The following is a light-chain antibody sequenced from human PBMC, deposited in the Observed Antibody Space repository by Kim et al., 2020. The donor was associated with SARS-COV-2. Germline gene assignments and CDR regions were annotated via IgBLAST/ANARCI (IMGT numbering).Light chain of an antibody. CDR1: ESVSCD. Sequence: SPGGRTSLARMASESVSCDLAWYQNKPGQGPRLLIYGASTRATGIPARFSGSGSGIEFTLPISNLQSEDFAVCYCQQYNNWPPRLAFGGGTKVEI. CDR2: GAS. CDR3: QQYNNWPPRLA. V-gene: IGKV3-15*01. J-gene: IGKJ4*01.